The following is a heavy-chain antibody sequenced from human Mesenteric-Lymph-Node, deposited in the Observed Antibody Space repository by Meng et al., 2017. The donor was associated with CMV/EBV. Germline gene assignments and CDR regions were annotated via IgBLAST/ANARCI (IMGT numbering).Heavy chain of an antibody. CDR3: AKGQRYHYYYGMDV. Sequence: GESLKISCAASGFTFGSYAMNWVRQAPGKGLEWVSAISGSGGNTYYADSVKGRFTISRDNSKNTLYVQMNSLRAEDTAVYYCAKGQRYHYYYGMDVWGQGTTVTVSS. V-gene: IGHV3-23*01. CDR2: ISGSGGNT. J-gene: IGHJ6*02. CDR1: GFTFGSYA.